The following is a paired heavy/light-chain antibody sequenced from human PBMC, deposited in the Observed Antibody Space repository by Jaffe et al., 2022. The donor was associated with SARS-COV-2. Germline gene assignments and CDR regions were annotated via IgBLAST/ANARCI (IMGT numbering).Light chain of an antibody. J-gene: IGKJ4*01. CDR2: KAS. CDR3: QQYNDYPLT. CDR1: QSINKW. Sequence: DIQMTQSPSTLSASVGDRVTITCRASQSINKWLAWYQQKPGKAPRVLIHKASTLESGVPSRFSGSGSGTEFTLTISSLQPDDSATYYCQQYNDYPLTFGGGTKVEIK. V-gene: IGKV1-5*03.
Heavy chain of an antibody. J-gene: IGHJ4*02. CDR1: GFTFHTYA. CDR2: ISASGYVT. Sequence: EVQLLESGGDLVHPGGSLRLSCTASGFTFHTYAMSWVRQAPGKGLEWVSVISASGYVTKYANSVKGRFTISRDNSKNTLFLQMNSLRAEDTAVYYCAKLQVGGYDDSSGYGYWGQGSVVTVPS. CDR3: AKLQVGGYDDSSGYGY. D-gene: IGHD3-22*01. V-gene: IGHV3-23*01.